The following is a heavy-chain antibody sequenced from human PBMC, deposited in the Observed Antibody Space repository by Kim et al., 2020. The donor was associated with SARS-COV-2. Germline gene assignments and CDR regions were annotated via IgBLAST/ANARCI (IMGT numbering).Heavy chain of an antibody. CDR1: GGSISSSSYY. D-gene: IGHD2-8*02. CDR3: ARHGGVSIVLVVYAAYFDY. J-gene: IGHJ4*02. V-gene: IGHV4-39*01. CDR2: IYYSGST. Sequence: SETLSLTCTVSGGSISSSSYYWGWIRQPPGKGLEWIGSIYYSGSTYYNPSLKSRVTISVDTSKNQFSLKLSSVTAADTAVYYCARHGGVSIVLVVYAAYFDYWGQGTRVTVSS.